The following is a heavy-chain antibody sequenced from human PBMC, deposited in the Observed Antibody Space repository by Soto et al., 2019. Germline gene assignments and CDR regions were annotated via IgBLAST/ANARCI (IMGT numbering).Heavy chain of an antibody. V-gene: IGHV4-30-4*01. J-gene: IGHJ6*02. CDR2: IHYSGST. D-gene: IGHD5-12*01. Sequence: PSETLSLTCTVSSDSISSGDYHWSWIRQTPGKGLEWIGYIHYSGSTFHNPSLKSRVAVSIDTSNNQFSLKLTSVTAADTAVYYCARASTWLWRQCYGLDFWGPGTTVTVSS. CDR1: SDSISSGDYH. CDR3: ARASTWLWRQCYGLDF.